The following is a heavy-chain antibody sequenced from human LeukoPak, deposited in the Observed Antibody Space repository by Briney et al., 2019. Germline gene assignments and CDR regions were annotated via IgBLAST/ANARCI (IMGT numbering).Heavy chain of an antibody. CDR3: ASHSAEYDILTGYHSYNSFDP. V-gene: IGHV4-39*01. CDR1: GGYISSSIYY. CDR2: AYYSGSP. D-gene: IGHD3-9*01. Sequence: SETLSLTCTVSGGYISSSIYYWGWIRQSPGKGLEWIGSAYYSGSPYYDPSLKSRVTISVDTSKNQFSLKLSSVTAADTAVCYCASHSAEYDILTGYHSYNSFDPWGQGILVTVSS. J-gene: IGHJ5*02.